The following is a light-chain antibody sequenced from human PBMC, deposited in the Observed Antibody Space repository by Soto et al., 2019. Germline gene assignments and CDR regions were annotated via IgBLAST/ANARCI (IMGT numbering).Light chain of an antibody. Sequence: QSVLTQPASVSGSPGQSITISCTGTSSDVGGYKYVSWYQQYPGKAPKLMMYDVSNRPSGVSNRFSGSKSGNTASLTISGLQAEDEADYYCSSYTSTSSYVFGGGTKVTVL. CDR2: DVS. V-gene: IGLV2-14*01. J-gene: IGLJ1*01. CDR1: SSDVGGYKY. CDR3: SSYTSTSSYV.